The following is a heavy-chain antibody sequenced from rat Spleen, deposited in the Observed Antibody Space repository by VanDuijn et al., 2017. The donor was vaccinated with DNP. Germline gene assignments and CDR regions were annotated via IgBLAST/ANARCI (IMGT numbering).Heavy chain of an antibody. CDR3: VRPLGYSSYGFAY. D-gene: IGHD1-2*01. V-gene: IGHV5-25*01. J-gene: IGHJ3*01. CDR1: GFTFSNYY. Sequence: EVQLVESGGGLVQPGRSLKVSCAASGFTFSNYYMAWVRQAPTKGLEWVASITSSGGSTYYPDSVKGRFTISRDNAKDTLYLQGDSLRSEDTATYYCVRPLGYSSYGFAYWGQGTLVTVSS. CDR2: ITSSGGST.